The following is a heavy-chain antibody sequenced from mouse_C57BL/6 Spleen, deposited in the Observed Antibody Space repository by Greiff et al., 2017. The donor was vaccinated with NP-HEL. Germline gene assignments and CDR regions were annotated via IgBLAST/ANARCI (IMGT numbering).Heavy chain of an antibody. CDR1: GYTFTSYW. CDR3: ARFSYDYDY. CDR2: IYPGSGST. J-gene: IGHJ2*01. Sequence: LQLQESGAELVKPGASVKMSCKASGYTFTSYWITWVKQRPGQGLEWIGDIYPGSGSTNYNEKFKSKATLTVDTSSSTAYMQLSSLTSEDSAVYYCARFSYDYDYWGQGTTLTVSS. D-gene: IGHD2-4*01. V-gene: IGHV1-55*01.